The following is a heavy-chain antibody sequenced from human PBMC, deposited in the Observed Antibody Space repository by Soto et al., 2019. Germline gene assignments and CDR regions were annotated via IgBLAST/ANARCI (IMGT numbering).Heavy chain of an antibody. CDR3: GGGRAFDF. J-gene: IGHJ4*02. CDR1: GFTFSNYW. CDR2: IKQDGSQQ. V-gene: IGHV3-7*01. Sequence: EVQLVESGGGLVQPGGSLRLSCAASGFTFSNYWMNWVRKAPGKGLEWVANIKQDGSQQYYLDSVKGRFTVSRDNAKSSLYLQMDSLSADDTAVYYCGGGRAFDFWGQGTLVTVSS.